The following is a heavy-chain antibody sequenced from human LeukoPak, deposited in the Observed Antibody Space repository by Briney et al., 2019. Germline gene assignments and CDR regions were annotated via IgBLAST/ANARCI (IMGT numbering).Heavy chain of an antibody. D-gene: IGHD3-3*01. Sequence: PSETLSLTCTVSGGSISSYYWSWIRQPPGKGLEWIGYIYYSGSTNYNPSLKSRVTIPVDTSKNQFSLKLSSVTAADTAVYYCARVAYYDFWSGWGPYYYGMDVWGQGTTVTVSS. J-gene: IGHJ6*02. V-gene: IGHV4-59*01. CDR3: ARVAYYDFWSGWGPYYYGMDV. CDR2: IYYSGST. CDR1: GGSISSYY.